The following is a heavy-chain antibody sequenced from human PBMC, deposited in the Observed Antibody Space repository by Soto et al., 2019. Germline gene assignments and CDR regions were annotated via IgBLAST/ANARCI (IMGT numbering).Heavy chain of an antibody. D-gene: IGHD3-10*01. CDR2: ISRSSTGI. V-gene: IGHV3-48*02. Sequence: EVQLVESGGGLVQPGGSLRLSCAASGFTFSLYSMSWVRQAPGKGLEWVSYISRSSTGIHYADSVKGRCTISRDDATNSMHRQMNSLRDGDTAVYYWARAVTWGLDVWGQGTTVSISS. CDR3: ARAVTWGLDV. CDR1: GFTFSLYS. J-gene: IGHJ6*02.